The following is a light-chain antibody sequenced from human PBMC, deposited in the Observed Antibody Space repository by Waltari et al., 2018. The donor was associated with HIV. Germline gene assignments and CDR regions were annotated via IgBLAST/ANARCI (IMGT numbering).Light chain of an antibody. CDR3: QSADSSGTYAV. Sequence: SYELTQPTSVSVSPGQTARITCSGDVLPKQYAYWYQQKPGQAPGVVISNDSERPSGIPERFSGSSSGKTVTLTISGVQAEDEADYYCQSADSSGTYAVFGGGTQLTVL. CDR1: VLPKQY. J-gene: IGLJ7*01. V-gene: IGLV3-25*03. CDR2: NDS.